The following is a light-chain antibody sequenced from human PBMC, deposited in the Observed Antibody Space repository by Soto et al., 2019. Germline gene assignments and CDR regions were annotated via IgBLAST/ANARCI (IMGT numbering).Light chain of an antibody. CDR1: QSVSSSY. J-gene: IGKJ1*01. CDR2: GAS. CDR3: QQYGSSPSWT. Sequence: EIVLTQSPGTLSLSPGERATLSCRASQSVSSSYLAWYQQKPGQAPRLLIYGASSRATGIPDRFSGSGSGTDFTLAISRLGPEDFAVYYCQQYGSSPSWTFGQGNKVEIK. V-gene: IGKV3-20*01.